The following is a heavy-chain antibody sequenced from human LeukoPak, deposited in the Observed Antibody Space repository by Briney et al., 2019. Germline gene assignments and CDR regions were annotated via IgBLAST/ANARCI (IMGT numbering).Heavy chain of an antibody. CDR3: ARDQWDYGDYAPGFDY. CDR2: INTNTGNP. CDR1: GYTFTSYA. V-gene: IGHV7-4-1*02. D-gene: IGHD4-17*01. Sequence: WASVTVSCKASGYTFTSYAMNWVRQAPGQGLEWMGWINTNTGNPTYAQGFTGRFVFSLDTSVSTAYLQISSLKAEDTAVYYCARDQWDYGDYAPGFDYWGQGTLVTVSS. J-gene: IGHJ4*02.